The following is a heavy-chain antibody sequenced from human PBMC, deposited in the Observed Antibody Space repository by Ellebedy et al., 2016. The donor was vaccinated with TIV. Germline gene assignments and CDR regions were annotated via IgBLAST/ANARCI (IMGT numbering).Heavy chain of an antibody. D-gene: IGHD3-10*01. J-gene: IGHJ6*02. CDR1: GGTFISYA. CDR2: IIPILTIA. Sequence: SVKVSXXASGGTFISYAISWVRQAPGQGLEWMGRIIPILTIANYAQKFQGRVTITADKSTSTAYMELSSLRAEDTAVYYCARGFGMVRGVTGMDVWGQGTTVTVSS. V-gene: IGHV1-69*04. CDR3: ARGFGMVRGVTGMDV.